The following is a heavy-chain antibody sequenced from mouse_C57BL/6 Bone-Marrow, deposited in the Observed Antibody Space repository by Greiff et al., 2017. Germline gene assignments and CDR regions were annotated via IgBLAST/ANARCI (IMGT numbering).Heavy chain of an antibody. V-gene: IGHV5-6*01. CDR1: GFTFSSYG. J-gene: IGHJ4*01. CDR3: AKQGYYYAMDY. Sequence: EVKVVEPGGDLVKPGGSLKLSCAASGFTFSSYGMSWVRQTPDKRLEWVATISSGGSYTYYPDSVKGRFTISRDNAKNTLYLQMSSLKSEDTAMYYCAKQGYYYAMDYWGQGTSVTVSS. CDR2: ISSGGSYT.